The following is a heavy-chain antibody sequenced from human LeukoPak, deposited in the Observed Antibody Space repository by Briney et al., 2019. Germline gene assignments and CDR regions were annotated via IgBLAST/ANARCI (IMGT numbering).Heavy chain of an antibody. CDR1: GYTFSIYG. J-gene: IGHJ4*02. Sequence: ASVKVSCKASGYTFSIYGFSWVRQAPGQGLEWMGWISVYNGNTNYAQKFQGRVTMTTDTSTSTAHMELRSLRSDDTAVYYCARVYYDSSGYYYEGLDYWGQGTLVTVSS. V-gene: IGHV1-18*01. CDR2: ISVYNGNT. CDR3: ARVYYDSSGYYYEGLDY. D-gene: IGHD3-22*01.